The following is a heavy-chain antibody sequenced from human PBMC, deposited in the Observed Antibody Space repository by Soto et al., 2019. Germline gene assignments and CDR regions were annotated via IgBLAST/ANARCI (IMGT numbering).Heavy chain of an antibody. CDR1: GGSISSYY. CDR3: ARSGYSAYYYYGMDV. Sequence: SETLSLTCTVSGGSISSYYWSWIRQPPGKGLEWIGYIYYSGSTNYNPSLKSRVTISVDASKNQFSLKLSSVTAADTAVYYCARSGYSAYYYYGMDVWGQGTTVTVSS. CDR2: IYYSGST. J-gene: IGHJ6*02. D-gene: IGHD3-3*01. V-gene: IGHV4-59*01.